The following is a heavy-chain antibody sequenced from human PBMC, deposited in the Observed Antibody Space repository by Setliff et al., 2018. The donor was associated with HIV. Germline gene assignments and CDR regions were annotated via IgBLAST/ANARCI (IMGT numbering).Heavy chain of an antibody. Sequence: GGSLRLSCAASGFSFSSYWMNWVRQAPGKGLEWVSAISGSGSSTYYADSVKGRFTISRDNSKNTLYLQMNSLRAEDTAIYYCAKGFSRIVAVISDYWGLGTLVTVSS. CDR1: GFSFSSYW. D-gene: IGHD3-22*01. CDR3: AKGFSRIVAVISDY. CDR2: ISGSGSST. V-gene: IGHV3-23*01. J-gene: IGHJ4*02.